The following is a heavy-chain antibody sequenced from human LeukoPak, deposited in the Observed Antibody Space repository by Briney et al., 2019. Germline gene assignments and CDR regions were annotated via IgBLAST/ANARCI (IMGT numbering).Heavy chain of an antibody. CDR3: ATGYQLPY. J-gene: IGHJ4*02. CDR2: TYYRSKWYS. CDR1: GDSVTGTTSA. V-gene: IGHV6-1*01. D-gene: IGHD3-9*01. Sequence: SQTLSLTCAISGDSVTGTTSAWNWIRHSPPRGLEWLGRTYYRSKWYSDYAVSVQSRIIISADPSKNQFSLQLNFVTPEDTAVYYCATGYQLPYWGQGTPVTVSS.